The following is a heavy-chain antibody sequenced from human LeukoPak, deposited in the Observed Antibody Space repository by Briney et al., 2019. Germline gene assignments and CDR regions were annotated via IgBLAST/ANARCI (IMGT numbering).Heavy chain of an antibody. V-gene: IGHV3-23*01. J-gene: IGHJ3*02. CDR2: ISGSGGST. CDR1: GFTFSSYA. D-gene: IGHD4-17*01. Sequence: GGSLRLSCAASGFTFSSYAMSWVRPAPGKGLEWVSAISGSGGSTYYADSVKGRFTISRDNSKNTLYLQMNSLRAEDTAVYYCAKDLTPTVLKALFDAFDIWGQGTMVTVSS. CDR3: AKDLTPTVLKALFDAFDI.